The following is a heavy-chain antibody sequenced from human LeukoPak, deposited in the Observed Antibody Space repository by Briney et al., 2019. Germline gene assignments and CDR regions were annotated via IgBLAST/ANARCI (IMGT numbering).Heavy chain of an antibody. CDR1: GFTFNNYG. Sequence: GGSLRLSCAASGFTFNNYGMHWVRQAPGKGLEWVAVISYDGSNKYNVDSVKGRFTISRDNSKSTLYLQMNSLRAEDTAVYYCARGGRGVWGSLDYWGQGTLVTVSS. J-gene: IGHJ4*02. D-gene: IGHD3-16*01. V-gene: IGHV3-30*03. CDR3: ARGGRGVWGSLDY. CDR2: ISYDGSNK.